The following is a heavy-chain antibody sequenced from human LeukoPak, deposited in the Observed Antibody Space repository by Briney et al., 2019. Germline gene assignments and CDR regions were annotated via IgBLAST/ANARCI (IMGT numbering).Heavy chain of an antibody. D-gene: IGHD3-22*01. CDR3: ARAVYYYDSSGYYYPFDY. CDR1: GGSISNFY. V-gene: IGHV4-59*01. J-gene: IGHJ4*02. Sequence: SETLSLTCSVSGGSISNFYWSWIRQPPGKGLEWIGYIYYSGITNYNPSLKSRVTISVDTSKNQFSLKLSSVTAADTAVYYCARAVYYYDSSGYYYPFDYWGQGTLVAVSS. CDR2: IYYSGIT.